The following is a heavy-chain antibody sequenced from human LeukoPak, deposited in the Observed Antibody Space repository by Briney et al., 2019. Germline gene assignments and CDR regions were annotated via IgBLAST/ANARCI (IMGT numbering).Heavy chain of an antibody. D-gene: IGHD4-17*01. CDR2: ISSSSAYT. J-gene: IGHJ4*02. CDR3: ARARGMDDYGDFRIK. V-gene: IGHV3-11*06. Sequence: GGSLRLSCAASGFTFSSYAMSWVRQAPGKGLEWVSYISSSSAYTNYADSVKGRFTISRDNAKNSLSLQMNGLRAEDTAVYYCARARGMDDYGDFRIKWGQGTLVTVSS. CDR1: GFTFSSYA.